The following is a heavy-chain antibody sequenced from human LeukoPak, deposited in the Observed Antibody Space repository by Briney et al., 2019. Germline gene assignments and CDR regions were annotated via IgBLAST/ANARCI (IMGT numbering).Heavy chain of an antibody. CDR2: INPNSGGT. CDR1: GYTFTGYY. CDR3: AREGSSGWYSRDFDY. D-gene: IGHD6-19*01. J-gene: IGHJ4*02. V-gene: IGHV1-2*02. Sequence: GASVKVSCKASGYTFTGYYMHWVRQAPGQGLEWMGWINPNSGGTNYAQKFQGRVTMTRDTSISTAYMELSRLRSDDTAVYYCAREGSSGWYSRDFDYWGQGTLVTVSS.